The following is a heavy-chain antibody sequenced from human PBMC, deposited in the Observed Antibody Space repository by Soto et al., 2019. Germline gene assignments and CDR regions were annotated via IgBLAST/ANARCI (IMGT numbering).Heavy chain of an antibody. CDR1: GGSVSSGSYY. CDR3: ARSSSPASYCISTSWSIDY. J-gene: IGHJ4*02. Sequence: QVQLQESGPGLVKPSETLSLTCTVSGGSVSSGSYYWSWIRQPPGKGLEWIGYIYYSGSTNYNPSLKSRVTRSVDTSKNQFSLKLSSVTAADTAVYYCARSSSPASYCISTSWSIDYWGQGTLVTVSS. V-gene: IGHV4-61*01. CDR2: IYYSGST. D-gene: IGHD2-2*01.